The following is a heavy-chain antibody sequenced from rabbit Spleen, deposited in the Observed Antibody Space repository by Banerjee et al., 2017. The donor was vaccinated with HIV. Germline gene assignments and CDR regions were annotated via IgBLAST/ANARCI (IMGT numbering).Heavy chain of an antibody. CDR2: IRPDTGST. J-gene: IGHJ6*01. V-gene: IGHV1S40*01. CDR1: GFSFSSSDY. CDR3: ARRDIDSAYGL. D-gene: IGHD1-1*01. Sequence: QSLEESGGGLVQPEGSLALTCKASGFSFSSSDYICWVRQAPGKGLEWIGCIRPDTGSTYYASWAKGRFTITKTSSATVTLQMTSLTVADTATYFSARRDIDSAYGLWGHGTLVTVS.